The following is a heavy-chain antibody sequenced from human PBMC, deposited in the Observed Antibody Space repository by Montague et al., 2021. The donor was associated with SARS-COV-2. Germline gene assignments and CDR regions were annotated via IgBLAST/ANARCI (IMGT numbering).Heavy chain of an antibody. D-gene: IGHD3-22*01. V-gene: IGHV4-39*01. CDR3: DGSSEEEYYFDY. CDR2: INYSGST. CDR1: GGSIRSSSYN. Sequence: SETLSLTCTVPGGSIRSSSYNWSWISQPPGKGLEWIGSINYSGSTYYNPSPKSRVTIYVDTSKNQFSLKLSSVTAADTAVYYCDGSSEEEYYFDYWGQGTLVTVSS. J-gene: IGHJ4*02.